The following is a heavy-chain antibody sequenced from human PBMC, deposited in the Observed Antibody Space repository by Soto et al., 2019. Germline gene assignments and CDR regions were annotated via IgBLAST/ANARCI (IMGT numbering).Heavy chain of an antibody. CDR3: ARGTSHADY. CDR1: GFTFSSYS. V-gene: IGHV3-48*02. CDR2: ISSSSSTI. J-gene: IGHJ4*02. D-gene: IGHD2-2*01. Sequence: EVQLVESGGGLVQPGGSLRLSCAASGFTFSSYSMNWVRQAPGKGLEWVSYISSSSSTIYYADSVKGRFTISRDNAKNTLYLQINSIRDEYTAVYYCARGTSHADYWGQGTLFTFSS.